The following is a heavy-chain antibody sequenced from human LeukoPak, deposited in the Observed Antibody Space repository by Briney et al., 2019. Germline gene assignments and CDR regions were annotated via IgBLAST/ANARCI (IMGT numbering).Heavy chain of an antibody. CDR1: GGSISSGSYY. Sequence: PSQTLSLTCTVSGGSISSGSYYWSWIRQPAGKGLEWIGRIYTSGSTNYNPSLKSRVTISVDTSKNQFSLKLSSVTAADTAVYYCAGGSWSGYYFDYWGQGTLVTVSS. D-gene: IGHD6-13*01. J-gene: IGHJ4*02. CDR2: IYTSGST. CDR3: AGGSWSGYYFDY. V-gene: IGHV4-61*02.